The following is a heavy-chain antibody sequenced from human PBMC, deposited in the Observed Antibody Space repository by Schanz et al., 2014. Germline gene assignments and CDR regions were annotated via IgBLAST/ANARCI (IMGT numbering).Heavy chain of an antibody. CDR2: INPDSGDT. J-gene: IGHJ4*02. CDR1: GYTFVGYY. D-gene: IGHD3-9*01. V-gene: IGHV1-2*02. Sequence: QVQLVQSGPEVKKPGASVRVSCQASGYTFVGYYIHWLRQAPGQGLEWMGWINPDSGDTNYVQNFQGRVTMTRDTSITTAYMDLSRLTSDDTAMYYCATTPQVENDPLTGYLAFDSWGLGTLVTVSS. CDR3: ATTPQVENDPLTGYLAFDS.